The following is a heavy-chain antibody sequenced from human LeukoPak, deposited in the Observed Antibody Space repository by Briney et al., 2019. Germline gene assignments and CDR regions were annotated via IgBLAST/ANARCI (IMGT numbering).Heavy chain of an antibody. Sequence: GGSLRLSCAAPGFTFRNYWVHWVRHVPGKGLVWVSRIETDDSTASYADSVKRRLAISTDNANISLYMQMNSLTAEDTAVYYCLTGLIGSNNYWGQGTLVTVSS. V-gene: IGHV3-74*01. CDR2: IETDDSTA. CDR3: LTGLIGSNNY. D-gene: IGHD2/OR15-2a*01. J-gene: IGHJ4*02. CDR1: GFTFRNYW.